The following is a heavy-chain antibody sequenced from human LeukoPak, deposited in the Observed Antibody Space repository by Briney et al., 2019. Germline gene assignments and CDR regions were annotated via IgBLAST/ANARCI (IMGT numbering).Heavy chain of an antibody. CDR2: IIPILGIA. CDR1: GGTFSSYA. D-gene: IGHD2-2*01. Sequence: SVKVSCKASGGTFSSYAICWVRQAPGQGLEWMGRIIPILGIANYAQKFQGRVTITADKSTSTAYMELSSLRSEDTAVYYCARDLFGVVVPAAICDYWGQGTLVTVSS. V-gene: IGHV1-69*04. CDR3: ARDLFGVVVPAAICDY. J-gene: IGHJ4*02.